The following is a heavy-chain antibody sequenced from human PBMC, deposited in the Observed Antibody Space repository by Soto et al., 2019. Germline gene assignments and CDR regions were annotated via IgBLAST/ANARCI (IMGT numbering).Heavy chain of an antibody. V-gene: IGHV4-4*07. J-gene: IGHJ4*02. CDR3: ARGSLGPDY. CDR2: IFPTGNT. CDR1: SASLSNYY. D-gene: IGHD1-26*01. Sequence: SETLSLTCTVSSASLSNYYWSRIRQPAGKGLEWIGRIFPTGNTDYNPSLRSRVTMSVDTSKNQFSLKLNSVTAADTAVYYCARGSLGPDYWGPGTLVTVSS.